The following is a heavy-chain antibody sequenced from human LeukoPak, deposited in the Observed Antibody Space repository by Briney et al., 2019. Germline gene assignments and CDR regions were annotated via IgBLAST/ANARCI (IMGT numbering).Heavy chain of an antibody. J-gene: IGHJ4*02. V-gene: IGHV3-33*01. CDR1: GFTFSSYG. Sequence: GRSLRLSCAASGFTFSSYGMHWVRQAPGKGLEGVAVIWYDGSNKYYADSVKGRFTISRDNYKNTLYLQMNSLRAEDTAVYYCARGDSANWGYQIDYWGQGTLVTVSS. CDR2: IWYDGSNK. CDR3: ARGDSANWGYQIDY. D-gene: IGHD7-27*01.